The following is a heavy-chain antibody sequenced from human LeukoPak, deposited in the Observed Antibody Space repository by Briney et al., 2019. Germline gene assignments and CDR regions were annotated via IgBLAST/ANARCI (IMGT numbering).Heavy chain of an antibody. CDR1: GYSFTTYW. Sequence: GESLKISCKGSGYSFTTYWIGWVRQMPGKGLEWMGIIYPGDSDTRYSPSFQGQVTISADKSISTAYLQWSSLKASDSAMYYCATNTMFRGIHAFDIWGQGTMVTVSS. J-gene: IGHJ3*02. CDR3: ATNTMFRGIHAFDI. V-gene: IGHV5-51*01. CDR2: IYPGDSDT. D-gene: IGHD3-10*01.